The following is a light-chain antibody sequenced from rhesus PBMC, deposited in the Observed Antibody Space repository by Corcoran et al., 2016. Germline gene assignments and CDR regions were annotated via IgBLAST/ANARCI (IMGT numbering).Light chain of an antibody. V-gene: IGKV3-31*02. Sequence: EIVMTQSPATLSLSPGETATISCRTSQSVSSKLAWYQQKPGQAPRLLIYGASSRATGIPDRFSGRGSGTDFTLTISRLEPEDFAVYYCQETSNLSLTFGGGTKVEIK. CDR2: GAS. CDR1: QSVSSK. J-gene: IGKJ4*01. CDR3: QETSNLSLT.